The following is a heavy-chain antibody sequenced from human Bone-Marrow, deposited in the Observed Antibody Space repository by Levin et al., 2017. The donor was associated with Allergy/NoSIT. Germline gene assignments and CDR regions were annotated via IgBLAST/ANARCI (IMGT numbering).Heavy chain of an antibody. D-gene: IGHD1-26*01. V-gene: IGHV4-38-2*02. J-gene: IGHJ4*02. CDR3: ATFRGGTYSVDY. CDR1: GESVSSGYY. Sequence: SETLSLTCTVSGESVSSGYYWGWIRQSPGKGLEWLAYIYHTGSSYYSSSLKTRLTITLVSSSSHVSLRLTSVTVADTAVYYCATFRGGTYSVDYWGQGTLVTVSS. CDR2: IYHTGSS.